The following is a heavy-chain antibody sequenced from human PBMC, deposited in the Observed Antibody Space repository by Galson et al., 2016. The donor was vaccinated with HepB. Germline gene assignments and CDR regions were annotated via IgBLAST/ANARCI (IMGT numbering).Heavy chain of an antibody. CDR3: ARTGTTVTTHYYYLDS. D-gene: IGHD4-17*01. CDR2: FYRSETT. V-gene: IGHV4-38-2*01. Sequence: ETLSLTCAVSGYSISSGYYWGWIRQSPGKGLEWIASFYRSETTYYAPSLKSRVTISVDTSKNQFSLKLSSVTAADTAVYYCARTGTTVTTHYYYLDSWGQGTLVTVSP. J-gene: IGHJ4*02. CDR1: GYSISSGYY.